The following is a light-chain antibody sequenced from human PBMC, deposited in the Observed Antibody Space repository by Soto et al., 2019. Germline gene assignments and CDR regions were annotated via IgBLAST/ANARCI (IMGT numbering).Light chain of an antibody. CDR3: QHYNNWPRT. J-gene: IGKJ1*01. V-gene: IGKV3-15*01. CDR2: DAS. Sequence: EIVMTQSPATLSVSPGERATLSCRASQSVSSNLAWYQQKPGQAPRLLIYDASTRATGIPARFSGSGSGTEFTLTISSLQPEDFAVYYCQHYNNWPRTFGQGTKVDIK. CDR1: QSVSSN.